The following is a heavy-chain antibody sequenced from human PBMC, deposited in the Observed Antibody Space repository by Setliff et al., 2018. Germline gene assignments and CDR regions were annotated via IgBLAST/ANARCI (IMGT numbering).Heavy chain of an antibody. D-gene: IGHD2-21*01. V-gene: IGHV3-30*02. Sequence: GGSLRLSCAASGLAFSRFGMYWVRQAPGKGLEWAAFARYDGSNKYYADSVKGRFTISKDNSKNTLFLQMNSLTKEDTGVYFCAKDSLEVVIALHGMDVWGQGTTVT. J-gene: IGHJ6*02. CDR1: GLAFSRFG. CDR2: ARYDGSNK. CDR3: AKDSLEVVIALHGMDV.